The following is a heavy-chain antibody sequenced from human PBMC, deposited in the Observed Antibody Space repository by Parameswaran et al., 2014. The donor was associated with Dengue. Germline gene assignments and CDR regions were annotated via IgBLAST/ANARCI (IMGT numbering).Heavy chain of an antibody. CDR3: AREPGALAAAGTNYYYYGMDV. D-gene: IGHD6-13*01. J-gene: IGHJ6*02. V-gene: IGHV1-2*02. CDR2: INPNSGGT. Sequence: WVRQAPGQGLEWMGWINPNSGGTNYAQKFQGRVTMTRDTSISTAYMELSRLRSDDTAVYYCAREPGALAAAGTNYYYYGMDVWGQGTTVTVSS.